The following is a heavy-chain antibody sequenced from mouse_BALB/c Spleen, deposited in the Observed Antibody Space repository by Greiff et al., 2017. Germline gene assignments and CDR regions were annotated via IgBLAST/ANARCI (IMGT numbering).Heavy chain of an antibody. D-gene: IGHD2-14*01. J-gene: IGHJ3*01. CDR2: INPSTGYT. V-gene: IGHV1-7*01. CDR1: GYTFTSYW. Sequence: QVQLKESGAELAKPGASVKMSCKASGYTFTSYWMHWVKQRPGQGLEWIGYINPSTGYTEYNQKFKDKATLTADKSSSTAYMQLSSLTSEDSAVYYCARGDRYDGAWFAYWGQGTLVTVSA. CDR3: ARGDRYDGAWFAY.